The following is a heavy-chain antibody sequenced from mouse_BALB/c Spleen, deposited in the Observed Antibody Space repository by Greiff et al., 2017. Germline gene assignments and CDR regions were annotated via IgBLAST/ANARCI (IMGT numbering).Heavy chain of an antibody. CDR1: GYSITSCSY. CDR3: AREDDYGGPAWFAY. D-gene: IGHD1-1*01. J-gene: IGHJ3*01. Sequence: EVHLVESGPGLVQPSQSLSLTCSVTGYSITSCSYWNWLRQFPGSKLEWMGYISYDGSNNYYPSLTIRISITRDTSKNQLFLKLKSVTTEDTATYFCAREDDYGGPAWFAYWGQGTLVTVSA. V-gene: IGHV3-6*02. CDR2: ISYDGSN.